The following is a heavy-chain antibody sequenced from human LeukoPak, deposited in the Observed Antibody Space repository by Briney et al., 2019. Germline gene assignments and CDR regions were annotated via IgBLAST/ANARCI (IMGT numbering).Heavy chain of an antibody. CDR1: GFTFSSYA. CDR2: ISYDGSNK. V-gene: IGHV3-30-3*01. J-gene: IGHJ5*02. D-gene: IGHD6-13*01. Sequence: PGGSLRLSCAASGFTFSSYAMHWVRQAPGKGLEWVAVISYDGSNKYYADSVKGRFTISRDNSKNTLYLQVNSLRAEDTAVYYCARDRGIAAAGYNWFDPWGQGTLVTVSS. CDR3: ARDRGIAAAGYNWFDP.